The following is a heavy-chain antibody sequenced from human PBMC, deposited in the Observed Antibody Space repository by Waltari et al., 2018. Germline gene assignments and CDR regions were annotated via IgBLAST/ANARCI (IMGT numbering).Heavy chain of an antibody. V-gene: IGHV3-33*08. CDR1: GFTFSSYG. D-gene: IGHD3-10*01. Sequence: QVQLVESGGGVVQPGRSLRLSCAASGFTFSSYGMHWVRRAPGKGLEWVAVRWYDGSNKYYADSVKGRFTSSRDNSKNTLYLQMNSLRAEDTAMYYCASYGSGSYSVDYWGQGTLVTVSS. CDR3: ASYGSGSYSVDY. J-gene: IGHJ4*02. CDR2: RWYDGSNK.